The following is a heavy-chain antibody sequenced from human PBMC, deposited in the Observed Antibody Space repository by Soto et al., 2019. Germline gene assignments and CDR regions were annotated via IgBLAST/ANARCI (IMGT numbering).Heavy chain of an antibody. Sequence: SLRLSSAACGCACGSGALSWVRKARGKGLEWVSTINNSGGDIYYADSVKGRFTVSRDNSKSTLFLQMNSLRPEDTAISYCATSRVDPLWGSSPYWGQGTLVTVSS. CDR2: INNSGGDI. J-gene: IGHJ4*02. CDR1: GCACGSGA. CDR3: ATSRVDPLWGSSPY. V-gene: IGHV3-23*01. D-gene: IGHD3-16*01.